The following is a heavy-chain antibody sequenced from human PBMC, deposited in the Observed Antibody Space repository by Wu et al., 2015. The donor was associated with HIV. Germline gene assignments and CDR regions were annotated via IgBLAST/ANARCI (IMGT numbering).Heavy chain of an antibody. Sequence: QLQLVQSGSELKKPGALVTVSCKAFGYAFHTYGVSWVRQAPGQGLEWVGWISASTGKTNYAQGFQGRVTLTTVTSTSTAYMVLRGLTSDDTAVYYCARDDSVAGPLDLWGQGTLVTVSS. CDR3: ARDDSVAGPLDL. CDR2: ISASTGKT. CDR1: GYAFHTYG. J-gene: IGHJ5*02. D-gene: IGHD6-19*01. V-gene: IGHV1-18*01.